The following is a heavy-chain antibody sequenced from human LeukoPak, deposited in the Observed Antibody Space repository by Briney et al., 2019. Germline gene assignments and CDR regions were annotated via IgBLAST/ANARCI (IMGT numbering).Heavy chain of an antibody. J-gene: IGHJ3*02. CDR1: GFTFSTYW. CDR2: IKQDGSEK. Sequence: GGSLRLSCAATGFTFSTYWMSWVRQAPGKGLEWVANIKQDGSEKYYVDSVKGRFTVSRDNAKNSLYLQMNSLRAEDTAVYYCARDPPWDAFDIWGQGTMVTVSS. V-gene: IGHV3-7*01. CDR3: ARDPPWDAFDI.